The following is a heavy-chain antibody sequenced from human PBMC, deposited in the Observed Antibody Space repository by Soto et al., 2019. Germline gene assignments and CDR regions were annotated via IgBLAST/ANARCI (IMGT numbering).Heavy chain of an antibody. CDR3: AHKGPEDWPLDY. CDR2: IYWDDSK. D-gene: IGHD3-9*01. J-gene: IGHJ4*02. CDR1: GFSLSTSGVG. Sequence: QITLKESGPTLVRPTQTLTLTCAFSGFSLSTSGVGVGWIRQPPGKALEWLAVIYWDDSKHYSPSLRSRITITKDTSKNQVVLTMPNLDPMDTGTYYCAHKGPEDWPLDYWGQGTLVTVSS. V-gene: IGHV2-5*02.